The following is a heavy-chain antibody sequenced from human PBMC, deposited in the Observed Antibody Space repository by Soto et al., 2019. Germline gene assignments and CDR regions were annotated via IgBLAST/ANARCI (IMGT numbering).Heavy chain of an antibody. CDR1: GGSISSGGYY. V-gene: IGHV4-31*03. D-gene: IGHD2-8*01. J-gene: IGHJ3*02. CDR3: ARGTGQGDIVRMVYARRSGFDI. CDR2: IYYSGST. Sequence: KPSETLSLTCTVSGGSISSGGYYWGWIRQHPGKGLEWIGYIYYSGSTYYNPSLKSRVTISVDTSKNQFSLNLSSVTAADTAVYYCARGTGQGDIVRMVYARRSGFDIWGQGTMVTVSS.